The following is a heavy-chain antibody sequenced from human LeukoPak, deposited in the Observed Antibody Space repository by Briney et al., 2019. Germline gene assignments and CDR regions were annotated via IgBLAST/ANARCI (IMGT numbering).Heavy chain of an antibody. CDR2: MNPNSGNT. CDR1: GYTFTSYD. J-gene: IGHJ4*02. V-gene: IGHV1-8*01. D-gene: IGHD6-13*01. CDR3: ARGRPYSSSWRYDY. Sequence: ASVKVSCKASGYTFTSYDINWVRQATGQGLEWMGWMNPNSGNTGYAQRFQGRVTMTRNTSISTAYMELSSLRSEDTAVYYCARGRPYSSSWRYDYWGQGTLVTVSS.